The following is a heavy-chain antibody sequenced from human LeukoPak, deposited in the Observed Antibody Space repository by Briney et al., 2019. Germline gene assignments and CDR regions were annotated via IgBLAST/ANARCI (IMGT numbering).Heavy chain of an antibody. CDR3: ARHVYCRSTSCSYYYYYMDV. CDR1: GYTFTDYY. V-gene: IGHV1-2*06. D-gene: IGHD2-2*01. Sequence: ASVKVSCKASGYTFTDYYMHWVRQAPGQGLEWMGRINPNSGGTNYAQKFQGRVTMTRDTSISTAYMELGRLRSDDTAVYYCARHVYCRSTSCSYYYYYMDVWGKGTTVTVSS. CDR2: INPNSGGT. J-gene: IGHJ6*03.